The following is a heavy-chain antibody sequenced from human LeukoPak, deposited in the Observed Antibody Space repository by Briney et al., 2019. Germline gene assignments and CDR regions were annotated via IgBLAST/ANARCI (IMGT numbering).Heavy chain of an antibody. CDR3: AKDLQQTPDYMDV. CDR1: GFTFDDYA. Sequence: GGSLRLSCAASGFTFDDYAMHWVRQAPGKGLEWVSGISWNSGSIGYADSVKGRFTISRDNAKNSLYLQMNSLRAEDTALYYCAKDLQQTPDYMDVWGKGTTATVSS. D-gene: IGHD6-13*01. CDR2: ISWNSGSI. J-gene: IGHJ6*03. V-gene: IGHV3-9*01.